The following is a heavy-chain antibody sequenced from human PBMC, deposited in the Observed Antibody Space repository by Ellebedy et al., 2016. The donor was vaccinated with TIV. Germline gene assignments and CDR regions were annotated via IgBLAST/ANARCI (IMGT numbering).Heavy chain of an antibody. CDR1: GGSFSRGTYY. V-gene: IGHV4-39*01. J-gene: IGHJ4*02. CDR3: ARHSGSSSWYVYYFDY. Sequence: SETLSLTCTVSGGSFSRGTYYWGWIRQPPGKGLEWIAEINHHGGTQYNPSLKSRVTISVDTSKNQFSLKLSSVTAADTAVYYCARHSGSSSWYVYYFDYWGQGTLVTVSS. D-gene: IGHD6-13*01. CDR2: INHHGGT.